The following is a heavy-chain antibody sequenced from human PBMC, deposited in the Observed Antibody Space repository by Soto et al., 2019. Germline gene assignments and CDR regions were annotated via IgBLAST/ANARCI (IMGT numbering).Heavy chain of an antibody. CDR3: TTGHY. J-gene: IGHJ4*02. Sequence: GVLRISCTASGFTFCNMWMSWVRQAPGKGLEWVGRIKDKTDGGTTDYAAPVKGRFAISRDYSKSRLYLQMNSLKTDDTAVYYCTTGHYWGQGTLVTVSS. CDR1: GFTFCNMW. CDR2: IKDKTDGGTT. V-gene: IGHV3-15*01.